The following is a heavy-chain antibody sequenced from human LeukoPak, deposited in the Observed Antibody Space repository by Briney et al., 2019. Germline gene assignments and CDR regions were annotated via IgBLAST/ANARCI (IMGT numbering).Heavy chain of an antibody. CDR2: INAGSGNT. D-gene: IGHD6-19*01. Sequence: ASVKVSCKASGYTFTSYAMHWVRQAPGQRLEWMGWINAGSGNTKYSQKFQGRVTITRDTSASTAYMELSSLRSEDTAVYYCARDGRRIAVADYWGQGTLVTVSS. CDR1: GYTFTSYA. CDR3: ARDGRRIAVADY. J-gene: IGHJ4*02. V-gene: IGHV1-3*01.